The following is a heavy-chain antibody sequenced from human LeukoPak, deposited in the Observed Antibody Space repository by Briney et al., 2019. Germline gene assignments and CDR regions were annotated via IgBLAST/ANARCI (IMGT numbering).Heavy chain of an antibody. J-gene: IGHJ4*02. CDR3: ARTNNPPIYYFDY. V-gene: IGHV1-2*02. Sequence: ASVKVSCKASGYTFTGYYMHWVRQAPGQGLEWMGWINPNSGGTNYAQKFQGRVTMTRDTSISTAYMELSRLRSDDTAVYYCARTNNPPIYYFDYWGQGTLVTVSS. CDR1: GYTFTGYY. CDR2: INPNSGGT. D-gene: IGHD1-14*01.